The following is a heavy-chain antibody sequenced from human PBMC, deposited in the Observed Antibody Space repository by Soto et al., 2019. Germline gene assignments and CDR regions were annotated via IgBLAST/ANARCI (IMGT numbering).Heavy chain of an antibody. CDR2: IYDGGRT. V-gene: IGHV4-30-4*01. CDR1: GGSISTVDYW. CDR3: ARGPSGDKFDS. D-gene: IGHD7-27*01. Sequence: QVQLQESGPGLVKPSQTLSLTCTVSGGSISTVDYWWSWIRQSPDMGLEWIGHIYDGGRTYNNPSIESRVTMSVDTAKSQLSLTLSSVSASHTAVYYCARGPSGDKFDSWGQGTLVTVS. J-gene: IGHJ4*02.